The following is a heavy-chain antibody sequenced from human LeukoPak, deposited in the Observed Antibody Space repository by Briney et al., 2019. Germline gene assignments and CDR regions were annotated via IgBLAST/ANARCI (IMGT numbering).Heavy chain of an antibody. J-gene: IGHJ6*03. V-gene: IGHV3-30*18. Sequence: PGGSLRLSCAASGFTFSSCGMHWVRQAPGKGLEWVAVISYDGSNKYYADSVKGRFTISRDNSKNTLYLQMNGLRDEDTAVYYCAKDRVAAAVGPYYYYMDVWGKGTTVTVSS. CDR3: AKDRVAAAVGPYYYYMDV. CDR1: GFTFSSCG. D-gene: IGHD6-13*01. CDR2: ISYDGSNK.